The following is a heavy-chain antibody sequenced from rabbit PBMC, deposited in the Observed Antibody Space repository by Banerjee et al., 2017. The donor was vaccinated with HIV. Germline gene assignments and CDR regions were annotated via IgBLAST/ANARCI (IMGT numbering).Heavy chain of an antibody. CDR1: GFDFSNAY. D-gene: IGHD4-1*01. J-gene: IGHJ4*01. V-gene: IGHV1S7*01. CDR2: IYAGSSGIV. CDR3: VRDSGGWGADL. Sequence: QLKETGGGLAQPGGSLTLSCKASGFDFSNAYMSWVRQAPGKGLEWIGIIYAGSSGIVNYANSVKGRFTISRDNAQNTLYLQLNSLTVADTATYFCVRDSGGWGADLWGQGTLVTVS.